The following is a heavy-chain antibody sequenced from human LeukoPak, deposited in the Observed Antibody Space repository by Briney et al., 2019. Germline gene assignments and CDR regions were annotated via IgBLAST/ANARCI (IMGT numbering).Heavy chain of an antibody. CDR3: ARGIAAAGSNWFDP. V-gene: IGHV4-59*01. D-gene: IGHD6-13*01. CDR1: GGSISSYY. CDR2: IYYSGST. Sequence: PSETLSLTCTVSGGSISSYYWSWIRQPPGKGLEWIGYIYYSGSTNYNPSLKSRVTISVDTSKIQFSLKLSSVTAADTAVYYCARGIAAAGSNWFDPWGQGTLVTVSS. J-gene: IGHJ5*02.